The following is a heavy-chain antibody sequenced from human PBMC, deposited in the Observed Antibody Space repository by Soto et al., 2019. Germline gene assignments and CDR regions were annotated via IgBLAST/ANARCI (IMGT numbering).Heavy chain of an antibody. D-gene: IGHD3-22*01. CDR1: GFTFSGSA. Sequence: GGSLRLSCAASGFTFSGSAMHWVRQASGKGLEWVGRIRSKANSYATAYAAPVKGRFTISRDDSKNTAYLQMNSLKTEDTAVYYCTRINEYYYDSSGSFRVPWGQGTLVTVSS. CDR2: IRSKANSYAT. V-gene: IGHV3-73*01. CDR3: TRINEYYYDSSGSFRVP. J-gene: IGHJ4*02.